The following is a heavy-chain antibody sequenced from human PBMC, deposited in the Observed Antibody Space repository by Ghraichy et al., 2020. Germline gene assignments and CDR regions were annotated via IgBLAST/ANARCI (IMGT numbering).Heavy chain of an antibody. D-gene: IGHD1-7*01. J-gene: IGHJ5*02. CDR2: IYYSGST. V-gene: IGHV4-59*01. CDR3: ARVGRGNYIWFDP. Sequence: SETLSLTCTVSGGSISSYYWSWIRQPPGKGLEWIGYIYYSGSTNYNPSLKSRVTISVDTSKNQFSLKLSSVTAADTAVYYCARVGRGNYIWFDPWGQGTLVTVSS. CDR1: GGSISSYY.